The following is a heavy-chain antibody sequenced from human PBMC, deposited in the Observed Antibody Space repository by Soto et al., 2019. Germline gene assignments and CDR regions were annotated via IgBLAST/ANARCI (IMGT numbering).Heavy chain of an antibody. CDR1: GGSIRDYY. Sequence: SETLSLTCTVSGGSIRDYYWGWIRQSPGKGLEWIGYIYYTGTTKYNPSLKSRVTISVDSSKNQFSLKLDSVTAADTAVYYCERLGGYYQAFDSWGQGTLVTVSS. D-gene: IGHD3-22*01. V-gene: IGHV4-59*08. CDR2: IYYTGTT. J-gene: IGHJ4*02. CDR3: ERLGGYYQAFDS.